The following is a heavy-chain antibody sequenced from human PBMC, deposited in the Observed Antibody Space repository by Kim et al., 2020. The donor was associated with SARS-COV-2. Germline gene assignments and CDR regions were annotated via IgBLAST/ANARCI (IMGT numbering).Heavy chain of an antibody. CDR2: IYPYDGNT. V-gene: IGHV1-18*04. CDR1: GYTFNNYR. J-gene: IGHJ1*01. Sequence: ASVKVSCKTSGYTFNNYRISWVRQAPGQGLEWIGWIYPYDGNTNYAQKVLHRVTMTTDTSTSTAYMELKSLRSDDTAVYYCARGYCSGGSCPPGGYWGQGALVTVAS. D-gene: IGHD2-15*01. CDR3: ARGYCSGGSCPPGGY.